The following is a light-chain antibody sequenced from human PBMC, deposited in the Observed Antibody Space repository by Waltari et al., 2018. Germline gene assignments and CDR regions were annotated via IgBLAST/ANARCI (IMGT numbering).Light chain of an antibody. CDR3: TSYAGSKNV. V-gene: IGLV2-8*01. Sequence: SSLPPPPSSSFSPFPSFPLSFPFPLLSFFSSPSFSFSPTNPGKGTKLMIYEVTKRPPGVPDRFSCSKSGNTASLTVSVLQAEDEADYYCTSYAGSKNVFGTGTKVTVL. CDR2: EVT. J-gene: IGLJ1*01. CDR1: LLSFFSSPS.